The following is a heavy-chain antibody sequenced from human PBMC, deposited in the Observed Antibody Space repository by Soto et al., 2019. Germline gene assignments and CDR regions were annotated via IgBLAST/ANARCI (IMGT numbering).Heavy chain of an antibody. CDR2: ISGSGGST. V-gene: IGHV3-23*01. J-gene: IGHJ4*02. D-gene: IGHD3-22*01. Sequence: AGGSLRLSCAASGFTFSSYAMSWVRQAPGKGLEWVSAISGSGGSTYYADSVKGRFTISRDNSKNTLYLQMNSLRAEDTAVYYCAKDPGSVSSSYYSYYFDYWGQGTLVTVSS. CDR1: GFTFSSYA. CDR3: AKDPGSVSSSYYSYYFDY.